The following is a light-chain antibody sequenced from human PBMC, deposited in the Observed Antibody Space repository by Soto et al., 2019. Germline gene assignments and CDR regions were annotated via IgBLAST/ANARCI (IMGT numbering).Light chain of an antibody. CDR1: QSVSSN. CDR2: RAS. CDR3: QQYNNWYT. J-gene: IGKJ2*01. Sequence: IMMTQSPATLSVSPGEGATLSCRASQSVSSNLAWYQHKPGQAPRLLISRASTRATGIPARFSGSGSGTEFTLTISSLQSEDFAVYYCQQYNNWYTFGQGTKLEIK. V-gene: IGKV3-15*01.